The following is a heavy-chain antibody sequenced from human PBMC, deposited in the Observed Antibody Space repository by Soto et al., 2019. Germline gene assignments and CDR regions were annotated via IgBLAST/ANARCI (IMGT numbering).Heavy chain of an antibody. CDR2: ISRSGSTI. J-gene: IGHJ6*02. Sequence: QVQLVESGGGLVKPGGSLRLSCAASGFTFSDYYMSWIRQAPGKGLEWVSYISRSGSTIYNADSVKGRFTISRDNAKNSPYLQMNSLRAEDTAVYYCARVFCISTSCYDWYYYYGMDVWGRGTTVTVSS. V-gene: IGHV3-11*01. CDR1: GFTFSDYY. CDR3: ARVFCISTSCYDWYYYYGMDV. D-gene: IGHD2-2*01.